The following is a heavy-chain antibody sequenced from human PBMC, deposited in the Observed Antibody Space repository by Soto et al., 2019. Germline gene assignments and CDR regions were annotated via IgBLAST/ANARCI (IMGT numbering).Heavy chain of an antibody. D-gene: IGHD3-22*01. CDR1: GFTFSSYS. CDR3: ARDRGPNYYDSSGHTFQL. CDR2: ISSSSSYI. J-gene: IGHJ6*02. V-gene: IGHV3-21*01. Sequence: AGGSLRLSCAASGFTFSSYSMNWVRQAPGKGLEWVSSISSSSSYIYYADSVKGRFTISRDNAKNSLYLQMNSLRAEDTAVYYCARDRGPNYYDSSGHTFQLWGQGTTVTVSS.